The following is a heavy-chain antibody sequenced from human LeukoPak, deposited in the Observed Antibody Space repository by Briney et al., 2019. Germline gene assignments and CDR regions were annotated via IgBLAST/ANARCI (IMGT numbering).Heavy chain of an antibody. CDR2: INPNSGAP. J-gene: IGHJ4*02. D-gene: IGHD2-15*01. V-gene: IGHV1-2*02. CDR3: ARGYCSGGSCQGGDY. Sequence: ASVKVSCKASGYTFIDYYIHWVRQAPGQGLEWMGWINPNSGAPNYAQKFQGRVTMTRDTSISTAYMELSRLRSDDTAVYYCARGYCSGGSCQGGDYWGQGTLVTVSS. CDR1: GYTFIDYY.